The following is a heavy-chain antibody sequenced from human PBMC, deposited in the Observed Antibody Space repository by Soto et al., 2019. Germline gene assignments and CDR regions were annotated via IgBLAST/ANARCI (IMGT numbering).Heavy chain of an antibody. V-gene: IGHV1-2*04. J-gene: IGHJ5*02. CDR3: ARAPRGVRGVMINWFDP. Sequence: QVQLVQSGAEVKKPGASVKVSCKASGYTFTGYYMHWVRQAPGQGLEWMGWINPNSGGTNYAQKFQGWVTMTRDTSISTAKMELGRRGSENTAVYYWARAPRGVRGVMINWFDPWGQGTLVTVSS. CDR2: INPNSGGT. CDR1: GYTFTGYY. D-gene: IGHD3-10*02.